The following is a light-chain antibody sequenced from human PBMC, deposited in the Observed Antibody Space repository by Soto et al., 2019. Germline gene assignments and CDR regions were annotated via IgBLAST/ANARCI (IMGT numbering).Light chain of an antibody. CDR3: QQYNNWPS. V-gene: IGKV3-15*01. Sequence: EIVMTQSPATLSVSPGERPTLSFRASQTVSRNLAWYQQRPGQAPRLLIYDISNRAAGVPARFSGSGSETEFTLTIRSLQSEDFAVYFCQQYNNWPSFGQGTRLEIK. J-gene: IGKJ5*01. CDR2: DIS. CDR1: QTVSRN.